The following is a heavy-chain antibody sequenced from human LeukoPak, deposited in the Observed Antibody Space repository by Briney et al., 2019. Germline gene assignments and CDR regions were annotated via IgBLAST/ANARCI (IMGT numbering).Heavy chain of an antibody. CDR2: IWFDDTNK. J-gene: IGHJ4*02. V-gene: IGHV3-33*01. D-gene: IGHD1-26*01. CDR1: GFTFTNYD. CDR3: ARGPALSVDATINYCFDF. Sequence: PGTSLRLSCAVSGFTFTNYDMLWVRQTPGKGLEWVAVIWFDDTNKYYAGSVKGRFTISRDNSKNTVYLQMNSLRAEDTAVYYFARGPALSVDATINYCFDFWGQGSLVTVSS.